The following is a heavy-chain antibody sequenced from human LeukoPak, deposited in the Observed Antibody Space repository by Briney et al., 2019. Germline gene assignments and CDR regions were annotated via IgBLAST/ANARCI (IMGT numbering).Heavy chain of an antibody. CDR1: GFTFSSYG. CDR2: IKQDGSEK. J-gene: IGHJ6*03. D-gene: IGHD3-3*01. V-gene: IGHV3-7*01. Sequence: GGSLRLSCAASGFTFSSYGMHWVRQAPGKGLEWVANIKQDGSEKYYVDSVKGRFTISRDNAKNSLYLQMNSLRAEDTAVYYCARDRMYYDFWSVPADYYYMDVWGKGTTVTVSS. CDR3: ARDRMYYDFWSVPADYYYMDV.